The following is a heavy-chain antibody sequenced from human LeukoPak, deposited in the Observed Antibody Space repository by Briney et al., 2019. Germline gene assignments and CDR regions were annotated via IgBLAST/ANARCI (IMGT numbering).Heavy chain of an antibody. CDR2: ISYSGTT. Sequence: GSLRLSCAASGCTFSSYEMNWVRQSPGKGLEWIGSISYSGTTYYNPSLKSRVTISVDTSKNQFSLKLNSVTAADTAVFYCAANSADYNTLGSSYKVWGQGTLVTVSS. CDR1: GCTFSSYE. D-gene: IGHD3-10*01. V-gene: IGHV4-59*05. CDR3: AANSADYNTLGSSYKV. J-gene: IGHJ4*02.